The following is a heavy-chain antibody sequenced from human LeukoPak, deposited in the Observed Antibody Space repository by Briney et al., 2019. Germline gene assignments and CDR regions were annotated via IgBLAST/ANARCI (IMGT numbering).Heavy chain of an antibody. CDR2: IKSKADGETI. J-gene: IGHJ4*02. CDR3: STLTSRGLSDS. D-gene: IGHD1-20*01. CDR1: GSTFTNAW. Sequence: GGSLRLSCAASGSTFTNAWMNWVRQAPGKGLEWVGRIKSKADGETIDYAAPVKGRFTFSRDDSKNMLYLQMNSLKSEDTAVYYCSTLTSRGLSDSWGQGTLVTVSS. V-gene: IGHV3-15*07.